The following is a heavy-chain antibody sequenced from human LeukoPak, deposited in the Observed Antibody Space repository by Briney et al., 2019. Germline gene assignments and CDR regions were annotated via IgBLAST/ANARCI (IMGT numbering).Heavy chain of an antibody. CDR2: IVTDGSAQ. J-gene: IGHJ4*02. V-gene: IGHV3-7*01. D-gene: IGHD3-16*01. Sequence: GGSPTLSCSASGFNFWDRWMDWVRQAPRAGLEWLGNIVTDGSAQHYAHSLQGRFSITRDNRRNLIYLHMNNLRIDETAMYYCARGGNRCLDSWGQGTLVTVSS. CDR3: ARGGNRCLDS. CDR1: GFNFWDRW.